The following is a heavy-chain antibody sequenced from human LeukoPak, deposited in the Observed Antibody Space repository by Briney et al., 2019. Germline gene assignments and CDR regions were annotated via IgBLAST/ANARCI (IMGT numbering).Heavy chain of an antibody. CDR2: INHSGST. V-gene: IGHV4-34*01. CDR1: GGSFSGYY. D-gene: IGHD5-18*01. Sequence: SETLSLTCAVYGGSFSGYYWSWIRQPPGKGLEWIGEINHSGSTNYNPSLKSRVTISVDTSKNQFSLKLSSVTAADTAVYYCARASRYSYGHSDYWGQGTLVTVSS. J-gene: IGHJ4*02. CDR3: ARASRYSYGHSDY.